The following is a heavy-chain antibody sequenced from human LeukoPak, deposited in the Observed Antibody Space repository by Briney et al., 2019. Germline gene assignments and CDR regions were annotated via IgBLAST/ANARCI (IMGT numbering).Heavy chain of an antibody. CDR1: GFTFSSYG. Sequence: GSLRLSCAASGFTFSSYGMHWVRQAPGKGLEWVAVITYAGTDKYYADSVKGRFTISRDNSNNMLHLQMNSLRAEDTAMYYCAKDFTAMVPRYYFDSWGQGTLVTVSS. CDR3: AKDFTAMVPRYYFDS. V-gene: IGHV3-30*18. D-gene: IGHD5-18*01. J-gene: IGHJ4*02. CDR2: ITYAGTDK.